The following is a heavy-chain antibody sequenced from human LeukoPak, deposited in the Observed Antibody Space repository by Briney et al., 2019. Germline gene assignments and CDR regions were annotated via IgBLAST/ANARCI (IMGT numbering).Heavy chain of an antibody. CDR2: IIPIFGTA. D-gene: IGHD3-22*01. J-gene: IGHJ4*02. Sequence: ASVKVSCKASGGTFSSYAISWVRQAPGQGLEWMGGIIPIFGTANYAQKFQGRVTITADESTSTAYMELSSLRSEDTAVYYCATWGERVGYYYDSSGLDYWGQGTLVTVSS. CDR3: ATWGERVGYYYDSSGLDY. V-gene: IGHV1-69*13. CDR1: GGTFSSYA.